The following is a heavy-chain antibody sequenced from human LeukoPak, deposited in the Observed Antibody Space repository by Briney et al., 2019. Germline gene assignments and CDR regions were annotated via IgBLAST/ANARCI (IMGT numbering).Heavy chain of an antibody. J-gene: IGHJ4*02. Sequence: GRSLRLSCAASRFTFSSYAMHWVRQAPGKGLEWVAVISYDGSNKYYADSVKGRFTISRDNSKNTLYLQMNSLRAEDTAVYYCARGAATEEFDYWGQGTLVTVSS. CDR2: ISYDGSNK. CDR3: ARGAATEEFDY. V-gene: IGHV3-30*04. D-gene: IGHD2-15*01. CDR1: RFTFSSYA.